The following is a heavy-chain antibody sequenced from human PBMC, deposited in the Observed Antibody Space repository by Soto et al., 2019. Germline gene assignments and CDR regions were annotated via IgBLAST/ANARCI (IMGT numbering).Heavy chain of an antibody. CDR1: GGSFSTNTYY. CDR3: ANYRASTMFDY. D-gene: IGHD5-12*01. V-gene: IGHV4-39*01. Sequence: QVQLQESGPGLVKPSETLSLTCSVSGGSFSTNTYYWGWIRQPPGKGLEWIGSILYGESTHYNPSIKSRVTMSVDTSKSQFSRRLSSVTAADTAVYFCANYRASTMFDYWGQGTLVTVSS. CDR2: ILYGEST. J-gene: IGHJ4*02.